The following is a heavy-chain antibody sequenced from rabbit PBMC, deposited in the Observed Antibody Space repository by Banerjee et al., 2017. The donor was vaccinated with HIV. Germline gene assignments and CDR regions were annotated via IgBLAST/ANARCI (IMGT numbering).Heavy chain of an antibody. J-gene: IGHJ4*01. D-gene: IGHD8-1*01. V-gene: IGHV1S40*01. CDR1: GFTLSSYW. CDR3: ARASYVGYADNGYAFSL. CDR2: IYSGSGSA. Sequence: QSLEESGGDLVKPGASLTLTCTASGFTLSSYWMCWVRQAPGKGLEWIACIYSGSGSAYYASWAKGRFTISKTSSTTVTLQMTSLTAADTATYFCARASYVGYADNGYAFSLWGPGTLVTVS.